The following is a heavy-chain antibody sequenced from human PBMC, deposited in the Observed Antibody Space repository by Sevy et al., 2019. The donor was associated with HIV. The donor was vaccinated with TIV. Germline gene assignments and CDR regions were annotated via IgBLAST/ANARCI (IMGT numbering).Heavy chain of an antibody. CDR1: GFTFNTYS. V-gene: IGHV3-48*02. CDR3: ARCPGHYSIDF. CDR2: IGTAAGVT. Sequence: GGSLRLSCAASGFTFNTYSLIWVRQTPGKGLEWLSFIGTAAGVTYYADSVKGRFTISGDNAKNSLYLQMNSLRDEDTAVYYCARCPGHYSIDFWGQGTRVTVSA. D-gene: IGHD2-21*01. J-gene: IGHJ4*02.